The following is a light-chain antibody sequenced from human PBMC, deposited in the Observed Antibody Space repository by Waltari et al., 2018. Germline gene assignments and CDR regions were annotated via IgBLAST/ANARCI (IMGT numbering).Light chain of an antibody. CDR3: QSYDSSLGVGV. J-gene: IGLJ3*02. Sequence: QELPGAAPRRLIFGNSNRPSGVPDRFSASKSDTSASLAITGLQAEDEADYYCQSYDSSLGVGVFGGGTKLTVL. V-gene: IGLV1-40*01. CDR2: GNS.